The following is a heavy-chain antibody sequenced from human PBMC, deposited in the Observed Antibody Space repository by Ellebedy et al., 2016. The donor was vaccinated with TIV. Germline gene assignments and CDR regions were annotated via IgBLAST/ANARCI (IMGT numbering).Heavy chain of an antibody. CDR3: TRDRFYSDSGAIFDP. V-gene: IGHV3-69-1*02. CDR2: INGGGTT. D-gene: IGHD2-2*02. CDR1: GFPFSAHA. Sequence: GGSLRLSCAASGFPFSAHAMSWVRQAPGKGLEWISGINGGGTTFYAEAVKGRFTISRDNAKNSLYLQMNSLRADDTAIYYCTRDRFYSDSGAIFDPWGQGTLVTVSS. J-gene: IGHJ5*02.